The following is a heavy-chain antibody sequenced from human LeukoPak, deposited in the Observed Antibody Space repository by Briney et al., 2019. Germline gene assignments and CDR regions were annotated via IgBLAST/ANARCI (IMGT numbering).Heavy chain of an antibody. D-gene: IGHD2-15*01. J-gene: IGHJ4*02. CDR2: ISFDGSNK. V-gene: IGHV3-30-3*01. Sequence: GGSLRLSCAASGFTFSTYAMHWVRQAPGKGLEWVTFISFDGSNKYYADSVKGRFTISRDRSKNTLYLQMNSLRAEDTAVYYCARASLDIVVVVAATGVDYWGQGTLVTVSS. CDR3: ARASLDIVVVVAATGVDY. CDR1: GFTFSTYA.